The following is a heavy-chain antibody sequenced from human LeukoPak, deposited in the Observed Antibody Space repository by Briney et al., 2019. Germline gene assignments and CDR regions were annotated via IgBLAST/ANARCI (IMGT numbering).Heavy chain of an antibody. CDR3: ARAGVPILPRF. D-gene: IGHD2-2*01. V-gene: IGHV1-2*02. Sequence: GASVKVSCKASGGTFSSYAISWVRQAPGQGLEWMGWINPNSGGTNYAQKFQGRVTMTRDTSISTAYMELSRLRSDDTAVYYCARAGVPILPRFWGQGTLVTVSS. CDR2: INPNSGGT. J-gene: IGHJ1*01. CDR1: GGTFSSYA.